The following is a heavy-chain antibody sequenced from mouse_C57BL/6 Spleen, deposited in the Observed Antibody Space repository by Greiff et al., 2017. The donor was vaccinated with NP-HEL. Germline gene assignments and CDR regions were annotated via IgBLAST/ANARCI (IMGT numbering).Heavy chain of an antibody. V-gene: IGHV7-3*01. CDR2: IRNKANGYTT. CDR1: GFTFTDYY. Sequence: EVKLVESGGGLVQPGGSLSLSCAASGFTFTDYYMSWVRQPPGKALEWLGFIRNKANGYTTEYSASVKGRFTISRDNSQSILYLQMNALRADDSATYYCARYRPYYAMDYWGQGTSVTVSS. J-gene: IGHJ4*01. CDR3: ARYRPYYAMDY.